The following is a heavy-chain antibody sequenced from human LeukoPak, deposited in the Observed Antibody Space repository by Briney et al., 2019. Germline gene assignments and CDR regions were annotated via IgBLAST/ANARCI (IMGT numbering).Heavy chain of an antibody. Sequence: ASVKVSCKASGYTFTSYYMHWVRQAPGQGLEWMGIINPSGGSTSYAQKFQVRVTMTRDTSTSTVYMELSSLRSEDTAVYYCARDRGYYYDSSGYYPDYWGQGTLVTVSS. CDR2: INPSGGST. V-gene: IGHV1-46*03. CDR1: GYTFTSYY. D-gene: IGHD3-22*01. J-gene: IGHJ4*02. CDR3: ARDRGYYYDSSGYYPDY.